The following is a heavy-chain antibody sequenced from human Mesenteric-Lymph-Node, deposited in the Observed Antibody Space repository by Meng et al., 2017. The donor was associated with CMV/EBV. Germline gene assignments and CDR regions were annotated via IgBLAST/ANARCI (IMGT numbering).Heavy chain of an antibody. CDR2: INPSGGST. CDR3: ASDLGYCSGGSCYSLGY. V-gene: IGHV1-46*01. J-gene: IGHJ4*02. CDR1: YPFTSYY. Sequence: YPFTSYYMPWVRQAPGQGLEWMGIINPSGGSTSYAQKFQGRVTMTRDTSTSTVYMELSSLRSEDTAVYYCASDLGYCSGGSCYSLGYWGQGTLVTVSS. D-gene: IGHD2-15*01.